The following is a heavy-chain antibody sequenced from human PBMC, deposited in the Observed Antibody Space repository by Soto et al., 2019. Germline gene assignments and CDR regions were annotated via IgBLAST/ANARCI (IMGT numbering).Heavy chain of an antibody. CDR2: IYGNGRST. Sequence: EVQLLESGGGLVQPAGSLRLSCAASGFTFSIYTMSWFRQAPGKGLEWVSSIYGNGRSTFYSASVKGRFTISRDNSGNTVNLQMSSLRVEDTAIYYCAKDFTPDSRWDIDYWGQGSLVTVSS. D-gene: IGHD1-26*01. V-gene: IGHV3-23*01. CDR3: AKDFTPDSRWDIDY. J-gene: IGHJ4*02. CDR1: GFTFSIYT.